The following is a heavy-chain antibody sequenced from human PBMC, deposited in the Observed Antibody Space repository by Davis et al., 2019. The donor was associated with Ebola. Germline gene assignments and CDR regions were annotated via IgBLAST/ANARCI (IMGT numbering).Heavy chain of an antibody. CDR2: TYFSSKWYH. V-gene: IGHV6-1*01. Sequence: HSQTLSLTCAISGDSVSSGGWNWIRQSPSRGLEWLGRTYFSSKWYHDYAVSVKSRITINPDTSKNQFSLQLNSVTPEDTAVYYCARGWLRGYLDYWGQGTLVTVSS. CDR1: GDSVSSGG. CDR3: ARGWLRGYLDY. D-gene: IGHD3-3*01. J-gene: IGHJ4*02.